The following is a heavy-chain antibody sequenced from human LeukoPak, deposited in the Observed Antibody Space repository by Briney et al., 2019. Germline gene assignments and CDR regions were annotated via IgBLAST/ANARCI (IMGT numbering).Heavy chain of an antibody. CDR2: IIPIFGTA. V-gene: IGHV1-69*13. J-gene: IGHJ4*02. D-gene: IGHD1-20*01. CDR1: GGTFSSYA. Sequence: SVTVSCKASGGTFSSYAISWVRQAPGQGLEWMGGIIPIFGTANYAQKFQGRVTITADESTSTAYMELSSLRSEDTAVYYCAREGLTGTTYDYYFDYWGQGTLVTVSS. CDR3: AREGLTGTTYDYYFDY.